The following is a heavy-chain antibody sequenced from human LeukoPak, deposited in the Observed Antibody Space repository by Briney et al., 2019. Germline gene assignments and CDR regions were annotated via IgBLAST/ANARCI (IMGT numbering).Heavy chain of an antibody. D-gene: IGHD6-19*01. Sequence: SETLSLTCAVYGGSFSGYYWSWIRQPPEKGLEWIGEIYHSGSTNYNPSLKSRVTISVDKSKNQFSLKLSSVTAADTAVYYCARDRQWLDYYFDYWGQGTLVTVSS. V-gene: IGHV4-34*01. CDR2: IYHSGST. CDR1: GGSFSGYY. CDR3: ARDRQWLDYYFDY. J-gene: IGHJ4*02.